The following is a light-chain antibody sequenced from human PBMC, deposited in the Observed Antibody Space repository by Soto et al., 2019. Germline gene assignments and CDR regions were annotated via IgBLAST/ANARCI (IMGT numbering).Light chain of an antibody. CDR1: SSNIGAGYD. V-gene: IGLV1-40*01. CDR2: GNT. CDR3: QSYDSSLSGSGV. J-gene: IGLJ3*02. Sequence: QSVLTQPPSVSVAPGQRVTISCTGNSSNIGAGYDVQWYQQLPGTAPKLLIYGNTNRPSGVPERFSGSKSGTSASLAINGLQAEDEADYHCQSYDSSLSGSGVFGGGTKLTVL.